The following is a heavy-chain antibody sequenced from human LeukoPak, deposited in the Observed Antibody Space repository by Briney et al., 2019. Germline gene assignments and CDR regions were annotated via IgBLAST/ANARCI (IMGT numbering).Heavy chain of an antibody. Sequence: ASVKVSCKASGFTFTSSAMQWVRQARGQRLEWIGWIVVGSGNTNYAQKFQEGVTITRDMSTSTAYMELSSLRSEDTAVYYCAAGWAPLYRSYANDAFDIWGQGTMVTVSS. V-gene: IGHV1-58*02. J-gene: IGHJ3*02. CDR2: IVVGSGNT. D-gene: IGHD2-2*01. CDR3: AAGWAPLYRSYANDAFDI. CDR1: GFTFTSSA.